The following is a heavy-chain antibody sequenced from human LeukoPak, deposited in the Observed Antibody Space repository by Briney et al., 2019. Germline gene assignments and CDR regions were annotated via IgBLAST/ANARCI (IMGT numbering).Heavy chain of an antibody. CDR1: GGSITSSGFY. V-gene: IGHV4-39*07. CDR2: FYYTGNS. Sequence: SETLSLTCTVSGGSITSSGFYWGWIRQLPGKGLEWIGSFYYTGNSYYNPSLKSRLTISLDTSRNQFSLKLSSVTAADTAVYYCARNYYDSSGYYIDQFYFDYWGQGTLVTVSS. J-gene: IGHJ4*02. CDR3: ARNYYDSSGYYIDQFYFDY. D-gene: IGHD3-22*01.